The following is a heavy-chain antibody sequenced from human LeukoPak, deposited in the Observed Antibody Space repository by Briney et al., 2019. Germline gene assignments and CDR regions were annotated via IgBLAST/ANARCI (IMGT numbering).Heavy chain of an antibody. D-gene: IGHD7-27*01. J-gene: IGHJ4*02. Sequence: GGSLRLSCAASGFTFSSNWMSWVRQAPGKGLEWVANIKQDGSEKYYVDSVKGRFTISRDNSKNTLYLQMNSLRAEDTALYYCAEDINWASFESWGQGTLVTVSS. CDR1: GFTFSSNW. V-gene: IGHV3-7*03. CDR3: AEDINWASFES. CDR2: IKQDGSEK.